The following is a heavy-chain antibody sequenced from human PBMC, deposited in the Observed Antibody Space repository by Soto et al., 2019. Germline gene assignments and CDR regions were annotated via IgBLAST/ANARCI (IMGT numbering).Heavy chain of an antibody. Sequence: ASVKVSCKASGYTFTSYDINWVRQATGQGLEWMGWMNPNSGNTGYAQKFQGRVTMTRNTSISTAYMELSSLRSEDTAVYYCARGGYYDFWSGSNAFDIWGQGTMVTVSS. D-gene: IGHD3-3*01. V-gene: IGHV1-8*01. CDR1: GYTFTSYD. CDR2: MNPNSGNT. CDR3: ARGGYYDFWSGSNAFDI. J-gene: IGHJ3*02.